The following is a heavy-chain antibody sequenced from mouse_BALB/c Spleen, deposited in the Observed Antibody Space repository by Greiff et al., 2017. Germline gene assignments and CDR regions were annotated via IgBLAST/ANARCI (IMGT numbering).Heavy chain of an antibody. V-gene: IGHV3-2*02. CDR3: SRIGYRYYYAMDY. CDR1: GYSITSDYA. D-gene: IGHD2-2*01. Sequence: EVQLQESGPGLVKPSQSLSLTCTVTGYSITSDYAWNWIRQFPGNKLEWMGYISYSGSTSYNPSLKSRISITRDTSKNQFFLQLNSVTTEDTATYYCSRIGYRYYYAMDYWGQGTSVTVSS. J-gene: IGHJ4*01. CDR2: ISYSGST.